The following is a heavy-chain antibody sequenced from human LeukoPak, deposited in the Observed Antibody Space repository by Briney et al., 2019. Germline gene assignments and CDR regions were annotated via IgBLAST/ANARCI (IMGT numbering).Heavy chain of an antibody. D-gene: IGHD2-2*01. CDR1: GFTFSGSA. V-gene: IGHV3-73*01. CDR3: TRRRCSSTSRYGGYYGMDV. Sequence: PGGSLRLSCAASGFTFSGSAMHWVRQASGKGLEWVGRIRSKANTYATAYAASVKGRFTISRDDSKNTAYLQMNSLKTEDTAVYYCTRRRCSSTSRYGGYYGMDVWGKGTTVTVSS. CDR2: IRSKANTYAT. J-gene: IGHJ6*04.